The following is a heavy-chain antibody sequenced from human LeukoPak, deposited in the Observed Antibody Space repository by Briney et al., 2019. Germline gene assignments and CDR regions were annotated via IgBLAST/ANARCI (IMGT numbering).Heavy chain of an antibody. Sequence: GESLKISCKASGYSFTTNWIRWVRQMPGQGLEWMGIVYPGDSDIRYSPSFQGQVTISADKSISTAYLQWDSLKASDTAMYYCARRGSRGVYWGQGTLVTVSS. J-gene: IGHJ4*02. CDR1: GYSFTTNW. V-gene: IGHV5-51*01. CDR3: ARRGSRGVY. D-gene: IGHD6-13*01. CDR2: VYPGDSDI.